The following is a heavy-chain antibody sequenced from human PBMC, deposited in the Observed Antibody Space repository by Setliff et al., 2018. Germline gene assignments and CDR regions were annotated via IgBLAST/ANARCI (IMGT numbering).Heavy chain of an antibody. V-gene: IGHV4-59*01. CDR3: ASSEWQFLEWGYYYYYMAV. CDR1: GGSISSYY. Sequence: LSLTCTVSGGSISSYYWSWIRQPPGKGLEWIGYIYYSGSTNYNPSLKSRVTISVDTSKNQFSLKLSSVTAADTAVYYCASSEWQFLEWGYYYYYMAVWGKGTTVTVSS. D-gene: IGHD3-3*01. J-gene: IGHJ6*03. CDR2: IYYSGST.